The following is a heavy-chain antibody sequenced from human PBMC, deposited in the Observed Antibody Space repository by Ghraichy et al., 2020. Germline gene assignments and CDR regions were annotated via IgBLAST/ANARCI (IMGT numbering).Heavy chain of an antibody. CDR2: INPNSGGT. J-gene: IGHJ6*02. Sequence: ASVKVSCKASGYTFTGYYMHWVRQAPGQGLEWMGWINPNSGGTNYAQKFQGWVTMTRDTSISTAYMELSRLRSDDTAVYYCARAKAILASSSNYYYGMDVWGQGTTVTVSS. CDR3: ARAKAILASSSNYYYGMDV. CDR1: GYTFTGYY. V-gene: IGHV1-2*04. D-gene: IGHD6-6*01.